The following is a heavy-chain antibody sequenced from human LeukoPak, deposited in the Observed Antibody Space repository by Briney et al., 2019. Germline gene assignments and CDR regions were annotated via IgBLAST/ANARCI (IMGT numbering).Heavy chain of an antibody. J-gene: IGHJ4*02. D-gene: IGHD6-19*01. CDR1: GGSISSYY. Sequence: SETLSLTCTVSGGSISSYYWSWIRQPAGKGLEWIGRIYTTGGTNYNPSLKSRVTMSVDTSKNQFSLKLTSVTAADTAVYYWAGGVYSGGWNLFDNGGRETLVPVPS. V-gene: IGHV4-4*07. CDR3: AGGVYSGGWNLFDN. CDR2: IYTTGGT.